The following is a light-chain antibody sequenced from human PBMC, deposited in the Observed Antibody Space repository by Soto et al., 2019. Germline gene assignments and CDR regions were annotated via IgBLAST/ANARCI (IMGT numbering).Light chain of an antibody. CDR2: KAS. CDR3: QQYNSAPLT. J-gene: IGKJ4*01. V-gene: IGKV1-5*03. Sequence: DIQMTQSPSTLSASVGDRVTITCRASQSISSWLAWYQQKPGKAPKLLIYKASTLESAVPSRFSGSGSGTEFTLTINSLPPDDFATYYCQQYNSAPLTFGGGTKVEIK. CDR1: QSISSW.